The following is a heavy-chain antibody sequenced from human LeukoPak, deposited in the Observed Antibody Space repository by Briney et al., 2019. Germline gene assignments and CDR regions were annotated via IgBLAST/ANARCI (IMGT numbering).Heavy chain of an antibody. V-gene: IGHV4-39*01. Sequence: SETLSLPCPGSGGSISSSSYYWGWIRHPPGKGPGGIGGIYYSGGTYYTPSLKSRVTISVDTSKYQFSLKLSSVTAADTAVYYCARHVLSAYYYDSSGLKGKYFDYWGQGTLVTVSS. CDR3: ARHVLSAYYYDSSGLKGKYFDY. J-gene: IGHJ4*02. CDR2: IYYSGGT. D-gene: IGHD3-22*01. CDR1: GGSISSSSYY.